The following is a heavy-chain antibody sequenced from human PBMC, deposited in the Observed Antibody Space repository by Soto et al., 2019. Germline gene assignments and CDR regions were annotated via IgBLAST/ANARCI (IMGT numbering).Heavy chain of an antibody. Sequence: QVQLVQSGAEVRKPGSSVKVSCKASGGTFSSYAISWVRQAPGQELEWMGGIIPIFGTANYAQKLQGRVTITADESTSTAYMELGSLTGEEAAVYYCALRSGYYGRPDAFDCGGQGTMFTVSS. V-gene: IGHV1-69*12. CDR3: ALRSGYYGRPDAFDC. J-gene: IGHJ3*01. CDR2: IIPIFGTA. D-gene: IGHD3-22*01. CDR1: GGTFSSYA.